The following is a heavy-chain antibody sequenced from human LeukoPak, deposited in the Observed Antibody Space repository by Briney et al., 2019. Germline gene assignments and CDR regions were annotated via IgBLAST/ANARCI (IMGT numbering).Heavy chain of an antibody. CDR3: ARQGYYYYGMDV. CDR1: GGSISSSSYY. V-gene: IGHV4-61*05. Sequence: SETLSLTCTVSGGSISSSSYYWGWIRQPPGKGLEWIGYIYYSGSTNYNPSLKSRVTISVDTSKNQFSLKLSSVTAADTAVYYCARQGYYYYGMDVWGQGTTVTVSS. J-gene: IGHJ6*02. CDR2: IYYSGST.